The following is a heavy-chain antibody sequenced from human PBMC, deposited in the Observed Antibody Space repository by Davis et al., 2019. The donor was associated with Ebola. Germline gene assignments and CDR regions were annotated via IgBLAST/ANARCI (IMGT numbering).Heavy chain of an antibody. Sequence: GGSLRLSCAASGFTFSSYAMHWVRQAPGKGLEWVAVISYDGSNNYYADSVKGRFTISRDNSKNTLYLQMNSLRAEDTAVYYCAKISHPNIVATEYFDYWGQGTLVTVSS. CDR3: AKISHPNIVATEYFDY. D-gene: IGHD5-12*01. V-gene: IGHV3-30-3*02. CDR1: GFTFSSYA. J-gene: IGHJ4*02. CDR2: ISYDGSNN.